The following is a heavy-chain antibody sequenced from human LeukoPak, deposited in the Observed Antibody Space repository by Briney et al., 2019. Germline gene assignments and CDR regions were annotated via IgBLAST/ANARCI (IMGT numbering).Heavy chain of an antibody. V-gene: IGHV3-23*01. D-gene: IGHD5-24*01. CDR1: GFTFSNYA. CDR2: IYNSGVTT. J-gene: IGHJ3*02. CDR3: AKLVMTTILRTFDI. Sequence: PGGSLRLSCIASGFTFSNYAMSWVRQPPGKGLEWVSGIYNSGVTTDYADSAKGRFTISRDNSKNTLYLQMNSLRAEDTAVYYCAKLVMTTILRTFDIWGQGTMVTVSS.